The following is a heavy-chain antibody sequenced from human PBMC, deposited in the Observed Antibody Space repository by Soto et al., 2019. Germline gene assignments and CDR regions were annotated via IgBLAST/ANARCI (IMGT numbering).Heavy chain of an antibody. CDR2: IKQDGSEK. CDR1: GFTFSSYW. D-gene: IGHD5-18*01. J-gene: IGHJ4*02. CDR3: ARVGYSYGSDFDY. V-gene: IGHV3-7*01. Sequence: PGGSLRLSCAASGFTFSSYWMSWVRQAPGKGLEWVANIKQDGSEKYYVDSVKGRFTISRDNAKNSLYLQMNSLRAEDTAVYYCARVGYSYGSDFDYWGQGTLVTVSS.